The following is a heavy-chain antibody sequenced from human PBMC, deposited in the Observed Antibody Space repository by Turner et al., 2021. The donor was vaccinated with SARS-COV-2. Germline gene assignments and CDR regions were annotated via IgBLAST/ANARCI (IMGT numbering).Heavy chain of an antibody. D-gene: IGHD5-18*01. CDR2: IQQDGSEK. J-gene: IGHJ4*02. CDR1: GFTFSSYW. CDR3: ARDLLGYSYGSDY. Sequence: EVQLVESGGGLVQPGGSLRLACAASGFTFSSYWMTWVRQTPGKGPEWVANIQQDGSEKYYVDSVKGRFTISRDNAKNSLYLQMNSLRAEDTAVYYCARDLLGYSYGSDYWGQGTLVTVSS. V-gene: IGHV3-7*03.